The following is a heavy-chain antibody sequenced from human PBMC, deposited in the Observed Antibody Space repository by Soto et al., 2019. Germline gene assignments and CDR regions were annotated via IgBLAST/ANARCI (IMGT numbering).Heavy chain of an antibody. V-gene: IGHV3-23*01. CDR3: AIQGVVRYFGGYYMDV. J-gene: IGHJ6*03. CDR2: ISGSGGST. Sequence: GGSLRLSCAASGFTFSSYAMSWVRQAPGKGLEWVSAISGSGGSTYYADSGKGRFTTSRDNSKNTLYLQMNGLRAEDTAVYYCAIQGVVRYFGGYYMDVWGKGTTVTVSS. D-gene: IGHD3-9*01. CDR1: GFTFSSYA.